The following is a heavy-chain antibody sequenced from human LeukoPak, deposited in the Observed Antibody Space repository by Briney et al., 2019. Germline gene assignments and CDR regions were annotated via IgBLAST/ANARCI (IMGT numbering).Heavy chain of an antibody. CDR2: ISSSSSTI. Sequence: GGSLRLSCAASGFTFSSYSMNWVRQAPGKGLEWVSYISSSSSTIYYADSVKGRFTISRDNAKNSLYLQMNSLRAEDTAVYYCARILPRQYRPPYYYYMDVWGKGTTVTVSS. V-gene: IGHV3-48*01. CDR3: ARILPRQYRPPYYYYMDV. J-gene: IGHJ6*03. D-gene: IGHD4-11*01. CDR1: GFTFSSYS.